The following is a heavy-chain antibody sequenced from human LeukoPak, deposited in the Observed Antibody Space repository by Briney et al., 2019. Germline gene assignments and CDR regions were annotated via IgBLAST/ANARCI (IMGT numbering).Heavy chain of an antibody. CDR2: INPSGDTT. J-gene: IGHJ4*02. CDR3: ASDAGTLGD. CDR1: GYTFTSYY. D-gene: IGHD1-1*01. V-gene: IGHV1-46*01. Sequence: ASVKVSCQASGYTFTSYYMHWVRQAPGQGLEWMGIINPSGDTTSYAQKFQGRVTMTRDTSTSTVYMELSSLRSEDTVVYYGASDAGTLGDWGQGTLVTVSS.